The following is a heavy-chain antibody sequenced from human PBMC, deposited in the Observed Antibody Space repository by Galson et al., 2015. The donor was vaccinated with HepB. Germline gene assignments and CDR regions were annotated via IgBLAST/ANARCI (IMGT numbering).Heavy chain of an antibody. J-gene: IGHJ4*02. Sequence: SLRLSCAASGFTFSSFAMTWVRQAPGKGLEWVSEISGSGGSTYYADSVKGRFTISKDNSENTLYLQMSSLRAEDTAIYYCAKVQYGSGTYFSTTNDCWGQGTLVTVSS. CDR1: GFTFSSFA. CDR3: AKVQYGSGTYFSTTNDC. V-gene: IGHV3-23*01. CDR2: ISGSGGST. D-gene: IGHD3-10*01.